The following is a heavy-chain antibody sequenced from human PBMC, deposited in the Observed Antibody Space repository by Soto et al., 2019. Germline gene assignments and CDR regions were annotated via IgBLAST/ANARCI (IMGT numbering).Heavy chain of an antibody. D-gene: IGHD3-22*01. CDR2: ITVSGDTT. J-gene: IGHJ4*01. Sequence: GSLRLSCVASGFSFSSYVMSWVRQAPGMGLEWVAGITVSGDTTRYADSVRGRFTISRDSSKNTLYLEMNTLRAGDTAIYYCAKGEPSGYYYFDFWGHGTMVTVSS. CDR1: GFSFSSYV. V-gene: IGHV3-23*01. CDR3: AKGEPSGYYYFDF.